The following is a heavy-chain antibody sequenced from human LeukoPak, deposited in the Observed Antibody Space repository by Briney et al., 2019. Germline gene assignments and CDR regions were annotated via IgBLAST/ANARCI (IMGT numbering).Heavy chain of an antibody. D-gene: IGHD6-19*01. CDR2: ISGSGGST. Sequence: PGGSLRLSCAASGFTFSSYAMSWVRQALGKGLEWVSAISGSGGSTYYADSVKGRFTISRDNSKNTLYLQMNSLRAEDTAVYYCAKAASIAVAGTDFDYWGQGTLVTVSS. CDR1: GFTFSSYA. CDR3: AKAASIAVAGTDFDY. J-gene: IGHJ4*02. V-gene: IGHV3-23*01.